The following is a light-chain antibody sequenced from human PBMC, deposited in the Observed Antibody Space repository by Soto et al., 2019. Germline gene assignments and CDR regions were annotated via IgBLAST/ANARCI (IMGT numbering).Light chain of an antibody. CDR1: QGVSND. J-gene: IGKJ4*01. Sequence: AIQMTQSPSSLSASVGDRVTITCRASQGVSNDVGWYQQKQGKAPRLLIYAASTLQSGVPSRFSGSQSATDFTLTISSLQPEDFATYYCLQDFAYPLTFGGGTKVEIK. V-gene: IGKV1-6*01. CDR2: AAS. CDR3: LQDFAYPLT.